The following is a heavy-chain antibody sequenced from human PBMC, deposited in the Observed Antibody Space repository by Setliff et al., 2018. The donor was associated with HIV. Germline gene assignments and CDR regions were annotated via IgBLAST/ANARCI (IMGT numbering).Heavy chain of an antibody. CDR2: IFHSGDT. Sequence: ETLSLTCSVSGDSISSSPNCWGWIRQPPGKGLEWIGSIFHSGDTYYNPSLKSRLTISLDTSKNQFSLRLNSVTSADTAVYYCARRLLNTLPGVRGWFDPWGQGILVTVSS. D-gene: IGHD3-10*01. CDR1: GDSISSSPNC. V-gene: IGHV4-39*01. CDR3: ARRLLNTLPGVRGWFDP. J-gene: IGHJ5*01.